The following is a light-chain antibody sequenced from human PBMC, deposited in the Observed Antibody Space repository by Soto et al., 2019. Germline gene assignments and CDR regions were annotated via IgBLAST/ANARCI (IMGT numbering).Light chain of an antibody. CDR3: CSYAGSSYV. Sequence: QSVLTQPPSVSGAPGQRVTISCTGSSSNIGAGYDVHWYQQLPGTAPKLLIYGNSNRPSGVPDRFSGSKSGDTASLTISGLQAEDEADYHCCSYAGSSYVFGTGTKVTV. CDR2: GNS. V-gene: IGLV1-40*01. CDR1: SSNIGAGYD. J-gene: IGLJ1*01.